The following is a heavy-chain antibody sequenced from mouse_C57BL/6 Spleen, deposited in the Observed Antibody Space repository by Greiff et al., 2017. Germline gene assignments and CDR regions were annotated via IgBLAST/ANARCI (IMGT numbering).Heavy chain of an antibody. J-gene: IGHJ2*01. D-gene: IGHD1-1*02. CDR1: GYTFTSYW. CDR3: ARKENYGSDY. CDR2: IDPSDSYT. Sequence: QVQLQQPGAELVKPGASVKLSCKASGYTFTSYWMQWVKQRPGQGLEWIGEIDPSDSYTNYNQKFKGKATLTVDTSSSTAYMQLSSRTSEDSAVYYCARKENYGSDYWGQGTTLTVSS. V-gene: IGHV1-50*01.